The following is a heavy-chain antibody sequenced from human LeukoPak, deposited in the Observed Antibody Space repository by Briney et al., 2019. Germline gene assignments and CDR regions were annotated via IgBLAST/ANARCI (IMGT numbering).Heavy chain of an antibody. CDR1: GYTFTGHY. J-gene: IGHJ3*02. CDR2: INSDSGGT. V-gene: IGHV1-2*02. CDR3: ARGRVHSWSDAFDI. Sequence: GASVKVSCKASGYTFTGHYMHWVRQAPGQGLEWMGWINSDSGGTKYAQKFQGSVIMTRVTSISTAYMELSGLKSDDTAVYYCARGRVHSWSDAFDIWGHGTTVTVSS. D-gene: IGHD1-1*01.